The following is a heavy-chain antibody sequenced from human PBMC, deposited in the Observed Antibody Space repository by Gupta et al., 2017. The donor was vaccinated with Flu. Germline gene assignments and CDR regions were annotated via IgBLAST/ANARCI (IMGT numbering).Heavy chain of an antibody. CDR2: INGDASTT. V-gene: IGHV3-74*03. Sequence: EVLLVESGGGLVQSGDSMRFSCLASGSTFSRYWIHWVRQVPGKGLVWVSRINGDASTTTYADSVEGRFTISRDNAKNTLYLQMNSLSVEDTALYYCARVGRDGYSNFDQWGQGTLVTVSS. CDR3: ARVGRDGYSNFDQ. D-gene: IGHD5-24*01. CDR1: GSTFSRYW. J-gene: IGHJ4*02.